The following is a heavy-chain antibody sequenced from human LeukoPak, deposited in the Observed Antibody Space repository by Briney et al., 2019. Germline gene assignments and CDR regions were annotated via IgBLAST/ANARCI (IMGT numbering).Heavy chain of an antibody. D-gene: IGHD1-26*01. CDR2: IYYSGST. J-gene: IGHJ4*02. CDR3: ASGIDSGSYNYFDY. Sequence: PSETLSLTCTVSGGSISSSSYYWGWIRQPPGKGLEWIGRIYYSGSTYYNPSLKSRVTISVDTSKNQFSLKLSSVTAADTAVYYCASGIDSGSYNYFDYWGQGTLVTVSS. CDR1: GGSISSSSYY. V-gene: IGHV4-39*01.